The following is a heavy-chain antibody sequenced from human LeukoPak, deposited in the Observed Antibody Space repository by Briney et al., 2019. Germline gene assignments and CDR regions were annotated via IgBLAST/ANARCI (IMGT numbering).Heavy chain of an antibody. CDR1: GFTISSSW. CDR3: ARDPWGIHAY. J-gene: IGHJ4*02. D-gene: IGHD3-16*01. CDR2: IKSDGSSI. Sequence: GGSLRLSCATSGFTISSSWMHWVRHAPGKGLVWVSRIKSDGSSIVYADSVKGRFTISRDNAKNSLYLQMNSLRAEDTAIYYCARDPWGIHAYWGQGTLVTVSS. V-gene: IGHV3-74*01.